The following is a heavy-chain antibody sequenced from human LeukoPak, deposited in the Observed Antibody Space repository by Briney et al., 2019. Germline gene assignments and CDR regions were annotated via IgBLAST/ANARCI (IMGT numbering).Heavy chain of an antibody. V-gene: IGHV3-21*01. D-gene: IGHD3-22*01. CDR2: ISNSDGNT. CDR3: ARDLRSSGYYAFDY. Sequence: GGALRLSCIASGFTFSSYAMSWVRQAPGKGLEWASTISNSDGNTYYADSVKGRFTISRDNAKNSLYLQMNSLRAEDTAVYYCARDLRSSGYYAFDYWGQGTLVTVSS. J-gene: IGHJ4*02. CDR1: GFTFSSYA.